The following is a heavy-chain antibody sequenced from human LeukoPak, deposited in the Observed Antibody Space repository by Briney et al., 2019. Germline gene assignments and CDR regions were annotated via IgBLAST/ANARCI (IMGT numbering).Heavy chain of an antibody. CDR1: GGSISSGSYY. D-gene: IGHD3-22*01. Sequence: SQTLSLTCTVSGGSISSGSYYWSWIRQPAGKGLEWIGRIYTSGSTNYNPSLKSRVTMSVDTSKNQFSLKLGSVTAADTAVYYCARGDYYDSSGYYRYYYYYMDVWGKGTTVTVSS. CDR2: IYTSGST. V-gene: IGHV4-61*02. J-gene: IGHJ6*03. CDR3: ARGDYYDSSGYYRYYYYYMDV.